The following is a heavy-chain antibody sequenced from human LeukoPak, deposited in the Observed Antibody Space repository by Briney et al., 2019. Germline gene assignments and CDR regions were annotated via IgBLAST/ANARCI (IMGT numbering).Heavy chain of an antibody. V-gene: IGHV3-30-3*01. Sequence: GRSLRLSCAASGFTFSSYAMHWVRQAPGKGLEWVAVISYDGSNKYYADSVKGRFTISRDNSKNTLYLQMNSLRAEDTAVYYCARVVGYSYGLDYWGQGTLVTVSS. CDR3: ARVVGYSYGLDY. CDR1: GFTFSSYA. D-gene: IGHD5-18*01. CDR2: ISYDGSNK. J-gene: IGHJ4*02.